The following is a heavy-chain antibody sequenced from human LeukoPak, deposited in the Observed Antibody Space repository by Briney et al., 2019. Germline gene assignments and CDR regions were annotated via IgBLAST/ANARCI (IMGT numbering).Heavy chain of an antibody. D-gene: IGHD2-21*02. CDR3: VHCGGDCYPCCGMDG. V-gene: IGHV3-23*01. Sequence: GGSLRLSCAASGFTFSSYAMSWVRQAPGKGLEWVSAISGSGGSTYYADSVKGRFTISRDNSKNTLYLQMNSLRAEDTAVYYCVHCGGDCYPCCGMDGWGQGTTVTVSS. J-gene: IGHJ6*02. CDR1: GFTFSSYA. CDR2: ISGSGGST.